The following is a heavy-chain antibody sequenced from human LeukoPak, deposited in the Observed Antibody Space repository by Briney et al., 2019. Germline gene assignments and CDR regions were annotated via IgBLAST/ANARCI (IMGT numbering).Heavy chain of an antibody. Sequence: PGGSLRLSCAASGFTFSSYSMNWVRQAPGKGLEWVSSISSSSSYIYYADSVKGRFTISRGNAKNSLYLQMNSLRAEDTAVYYCARGRYFDWYTTLDFDYWGQGTLVTVSS. CDR1: GFTFSSYS. V-gene: IGHV3-21*01. CDR2: ISSSSSYI. CDR3: ARGRYFDWYTTLDFDY. J-gene: IGHJ4*02. D-gene: IGHD3-9*01.